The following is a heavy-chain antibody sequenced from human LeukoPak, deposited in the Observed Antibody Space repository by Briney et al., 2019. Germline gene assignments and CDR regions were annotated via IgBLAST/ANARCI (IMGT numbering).Heavy chain of an antibody. D-gene: IGHD5-18*01. CDR2: IYHSGST. Sequence: SGTLSLTCAVSGGSISSSNWWSWVRQPPGKGLKWIGEIYHSGSTNYNPSLKSRVTISVDKSKNQFSLKLSSVTAADTAVYYCARDESGYSYGYAYWGQGTLVTVSS. CDR3: ARDESGYSYGYAY. V-gene: IGHV4-4*02. J-gene: IGHJ4*02. CDR1: GGSISSSNW.